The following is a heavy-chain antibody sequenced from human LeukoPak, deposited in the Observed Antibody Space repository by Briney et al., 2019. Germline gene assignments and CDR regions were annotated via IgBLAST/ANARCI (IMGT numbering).Heavy chain of an antibody. CDR1: GHSISSSHYY. Sequence: SETLSLPCTVSGHSISSSHYYGGWVRQPPGKGLERIGGIYHTGNTHYNPSLKIRVTISEDTSNTQLSLRLNAGTAADPALYYGIRGGKLDYWGQGILVTVSS. D-gene: IGHD3-16*01. J-gene: IGHJ4*02. V-gene: IGHV4-39*01. CDR3: IRGGKLDY. CDR2: IYHTGNT.